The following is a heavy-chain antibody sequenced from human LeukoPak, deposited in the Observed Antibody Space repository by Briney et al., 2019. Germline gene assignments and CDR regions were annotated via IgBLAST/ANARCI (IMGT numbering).Heavy chain of an antibody. CDR2: ISAYNGNT. V-gene: IGHV1-18*01. Sequence: ASVKVSRKASGYTFTSYGISWVRQAPGQGLEWMGWISAYNGNTNYAQKLQGRVTMTTDTSTSTAYMELRSLRSDDTAVYYCARDLRVTGTTLDNWFDPWGQGTLVTVSS. CDR3: ARDLRVTGTTLDNWFDP. CDR1: GYTFTSYG. D-gene: IGHD1-7*01. J-gene: IGHJ5*02.